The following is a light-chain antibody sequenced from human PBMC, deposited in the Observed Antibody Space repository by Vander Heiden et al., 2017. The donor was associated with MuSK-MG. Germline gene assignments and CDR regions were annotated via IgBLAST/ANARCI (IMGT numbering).Light chain of an antibody. CDR2: SAS. CDR1: ESISSSY. J-gene: IGKJ5*01. V-gene: IGKV3-20*01. Sequence: EIVLTQAPGTLSLAPGERDTLSCRASESISSSYLAWYHQKPGQAPRLLIYSASNRATGIPDRFSGSGSGPDFTLNISRLEPEDFAVYYCQQYGSSPIPFGQGTRLEIK. CDR3: QQYGSSPIP.